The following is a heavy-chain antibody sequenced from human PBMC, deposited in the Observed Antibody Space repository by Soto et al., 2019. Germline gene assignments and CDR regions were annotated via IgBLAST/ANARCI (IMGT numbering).Heavy chain of an antibody. CDR2: ISAYNGNT. Sequence: GASVKVSCKASGYTFTSYGISWVRQAPGQGLEWMGWISAYNGNTNYAQKLQGRVTMTTDTSTSTACMELSSLRSEDTAVYYCARTPPHVTYYDYIWGSNAGAFDIWGQGPMVTVSS. D-gene: IGHD3-16*01. CDR1: GYTFTSYG. V-gene: IGHV1-18*01. J-gene: IGHJ3*02. CDR3: ARTPPHVTYYDYIWGSNAGAFDI.